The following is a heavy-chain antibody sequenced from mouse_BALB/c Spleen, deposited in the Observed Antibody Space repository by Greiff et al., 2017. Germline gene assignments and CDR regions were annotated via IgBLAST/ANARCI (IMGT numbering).Heavy chain of an antibody. V-gene: IGHV5-12-1*01. Sequence: EVQGVESGGGLVKPGGSLKLSCAASGFAISSYDMSWVRQTPEKRLEWVAYISSGGGSTYYPDTVKGRFTISRDNAKNTLYLQMSSLKSEDTAMDYCARQGDDYDGAFAYWGQGTLVTVSA. J-gene: IGHJ3*01. CDR1: GFAISSYD. D-gene: IGHD2-4*01. CDR3: ARQGDDYDGAFAY. CDR2: ISSGGGST.